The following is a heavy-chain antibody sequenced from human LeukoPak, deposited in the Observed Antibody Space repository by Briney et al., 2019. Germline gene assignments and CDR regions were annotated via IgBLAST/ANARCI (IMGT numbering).Heavy chain of an antibody. J-gene: IGHJ3*02. V-gene: IGHV4-61*02. CDR1: GGSISSGSYY. CDR2: IYTSGST. Sequence: SQTLSLTCTVSGGSISSGSYYWSWIRQPAGKGLEWIGRIYTSGSTNYHPSLKSRVTISVDTSKNQFSLKLSSVTAADTAVYYCARDFIVEMATINAFDIWGQGTMVTVSS. CDR3: ARDFIVEMATINAFDI. D-gene: IGHD5-24*01.